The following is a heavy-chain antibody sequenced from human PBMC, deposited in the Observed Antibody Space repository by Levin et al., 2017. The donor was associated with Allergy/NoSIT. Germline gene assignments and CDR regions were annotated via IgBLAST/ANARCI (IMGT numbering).Heavy chain of an antibody. CDR1: GFTFSNYD. J-gene: IGHJ3*02. Sequence: PTGGSLRLSCAASGFTFSNYDMHWVRQGTGKGLEWVSAINTAGDTYYPGSVKGRFTISRENAKKSVYLQMNSLRAGDTAVYYCARVQRGAFDIWGQGTMVTVSS. CDR3: ARVQRGAFDI. CDR2: INTAGDT. V-gene: IGHV3-13*04.